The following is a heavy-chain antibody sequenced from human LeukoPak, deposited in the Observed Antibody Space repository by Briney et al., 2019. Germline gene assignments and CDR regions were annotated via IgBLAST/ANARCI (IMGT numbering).Heavy chain of an antibody. V-gene: IGHV3-21*01. J-gene: IGHJ4*02. CDR3: ARSGGYGWDY. D-gene: IGHD5-12*01. Sequence: PGGSLRLSCAASGFTFSSYSMNWVRQAPGKGLEWVSSISSSSSYIYYADSAKGRFTISRDNAENSLFLQMNNLRVDDTAVYYCARSGGYGWDYWGQGAVVTVSS. CDR1: GFTFSSYS. CDR2: ISSSSSYI.